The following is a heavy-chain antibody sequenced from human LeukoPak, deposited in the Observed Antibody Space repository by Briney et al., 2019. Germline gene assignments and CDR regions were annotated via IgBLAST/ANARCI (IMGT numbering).Heavy chain of an antibody. CDR2: IYYSGST. D-gene: IGHD1-26*01. CDR3: ARLGASGSYVDY. Sequence: SETLSLTCTVSGGSISSSSYYWGWIRQPPGKGLEGIGSIYYSGSTYYNQSLKSRVTISVDTSKNQFSLKLSSVTAADTAVYYCARLGASGSYVDYWGQGTLVTVSS. J-gene: IGHJ4*02. CDR1: GGSISSSSYY. V-gene: IGHV4-39*01.